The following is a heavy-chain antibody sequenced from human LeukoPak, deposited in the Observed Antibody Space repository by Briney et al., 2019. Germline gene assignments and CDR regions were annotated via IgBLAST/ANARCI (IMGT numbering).Heavy chain of an antibody. J-gene: IGHJ4*02. V-gene: IGHV3-21*01. CDR2: ISSSSYI. CDR1: GFTFSSYS. Sequence: SGGSLRLSCAASGFTFSSYSMNWVRQAPGKGLEWVSSISSSSYIYYADSVKGRFTISRDNARNSLYLQMNSLRADDTAVYYCARGGGYAWDYWGQGTLVTVSS. D-gene: IGHD5-12*01. CDR3: ARGGGYAWDY.